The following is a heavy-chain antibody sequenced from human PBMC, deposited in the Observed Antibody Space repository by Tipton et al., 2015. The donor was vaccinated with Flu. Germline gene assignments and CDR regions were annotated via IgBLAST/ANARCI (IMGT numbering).Heavy chain of an antibody. CDR1: GYSVTSGYF. D-gene: IGHD3-22*01. J-gene: IGHJ6*02. V-gene: IGHV4-38-2*02. Sequence: LRLSCTVSGYSVTSGYFWGWIRQPPGKGPEWIGSIYHTGSTFYNSSLRSRVSVSVDTSKNQFSLYLSSVTAADTAVYYCVIRTYDSAGSGYSWGQGTTVTVPS. CDR3: VIRTYDSAGSGYS. CDR2: IYHTGST.